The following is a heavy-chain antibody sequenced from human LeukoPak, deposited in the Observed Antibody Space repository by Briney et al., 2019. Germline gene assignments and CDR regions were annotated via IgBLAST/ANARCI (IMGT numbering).Heavy chain of an antibody. V-gene: IGHV3-30*03. D-gene: IGHD6-13*01. CDR1: GFTFSGYG. J-gene: IGHJ4*02. CDR2: ISYDGSNK. Sequence: GPSLRLSCAASGFTFSGYGMHWVRQAPGKGLEWVTLISYDGSNKYYVDSMKGRFTISRDNSKNTLYLQMNSLRAEDTAVYYCARDDKGYSSSWYAPNYWGQGTLVTVSS. CDR3: ARDDKGYSSSWYAPNY.